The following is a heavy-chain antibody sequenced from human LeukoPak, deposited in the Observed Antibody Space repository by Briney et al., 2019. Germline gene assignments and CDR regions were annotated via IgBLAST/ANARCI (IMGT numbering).Heavy chain of an antibody. J-gene: IGHJ4*02. D-gene: IGHD6-13*01. CDR1: GYTFTSYD. CDR3: ARGLGSSWYVDY. Sequence: GASVKVSCKASGYTFTSYDINWVRQATGQGLEWMGWMNPNSGNTGYAQKFQGRVTMTRNTSVSTAYMELSSLRSEDTAVYYCARGLGSSWYVDYWGQGTLVTVSS. V-gene: IGHV1-8*01. CDR2: MNPNSGNT.